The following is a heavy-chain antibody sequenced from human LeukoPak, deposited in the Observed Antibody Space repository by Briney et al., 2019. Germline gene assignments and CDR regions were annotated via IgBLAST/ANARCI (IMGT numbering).Heavy chain of an antibody. J-gene: IGHJ6*03. D-gene: IGHD3-3*01. CDR1: GGSISSYY. CDR3: ASTIFGVVTYYYYYMDV. V-gene: IGHV4-59*01. CDR2: IYSNGGT. Sequence: PSETLSLTCTVSGGSISSYYWSWIRQPPGKGLEWIGDIYSNGGTNYNPSLKSRFTISVDTSKNQFSLKLSSVTAADTAVYYCASTIFGVVTYYYYYMDVWGKGTTVTVSS.